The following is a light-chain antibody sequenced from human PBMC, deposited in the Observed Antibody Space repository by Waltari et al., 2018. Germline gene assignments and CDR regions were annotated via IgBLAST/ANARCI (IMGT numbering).Light chain of an antibody. CDR2: RGS. CDR3: VQAIAFPFT. V-gene: IGKV2-40*01. Sequence: DIVMTQTPLSLPITPGEPASIYCRSTQSLLHSNGNTYLHWYLQKPGQSPQLLIYRGSNRASGVPDRFSGSGSGTDFTLKISKVEAEDVGVYYCVQAIAFPFTFGPGTKLDI. J-gene: IGKJ3*01. CDR1: QSLLHSNGNTY.